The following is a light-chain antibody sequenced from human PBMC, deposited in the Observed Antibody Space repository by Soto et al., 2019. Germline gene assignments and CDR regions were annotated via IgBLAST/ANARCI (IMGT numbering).Light chain of an antibody. CDR2: AIS. CDR1: QSINTH. Sequence: DIQLTHSPSFFSPSXGVSITISCQTSQSINTHLYWYQQKPGKPPKLLIHAISSLQRGVPSRFRGSGSGTDFTFTISRLQPEDIATYYCQQYENLPTFGQGTRLEI. V-gene: IGKV1-33*01. J-gene: IGKJ5*01. CDR3: QQYENLPT.